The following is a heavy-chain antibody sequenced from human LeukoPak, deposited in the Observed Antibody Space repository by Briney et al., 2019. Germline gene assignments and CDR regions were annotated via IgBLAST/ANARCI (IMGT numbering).Heavy chain of an antibody. D-gene: IGHD6-13*01. Sequence: GGSLRLSCAASGFTFSTYWMHWVRQAPGKGLVWVSQINTDGNSTTYADSVKGRFTVSGDNAKNTLYLQMNSLRAEDTAVYYCARELASGDWGQGTLVTVSS. CDR1: GFTFSTYW. CDR2: INTDGNST. V-gene: IGHV3-74*01. J-gene: IGHJ4*02. CDR3: ARELASGD.